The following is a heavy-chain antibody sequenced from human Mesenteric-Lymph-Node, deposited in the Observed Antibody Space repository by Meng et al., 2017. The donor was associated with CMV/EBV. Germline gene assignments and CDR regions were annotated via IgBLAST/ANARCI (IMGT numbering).Heavy chain of an antibody. D-gene: IGHD6-13*01. CDR3: ARTEWYSSSWYFFDY. Sequence: GGSLRLSCAASGFTFSDYYMSWIRQAPGKGLEWVSYIGSSGSTIYYADSVKGRFTISRDNAKNSLYLQMNSLRAEDTAVYYCARTEWYSSSWYFFDYWGQGTLVTVSS. V-gene: IGHV3-11*04. CDR2: IGSSGSTI. J-gene: IGHJ4*02. CDR1: GFTFSDYY.